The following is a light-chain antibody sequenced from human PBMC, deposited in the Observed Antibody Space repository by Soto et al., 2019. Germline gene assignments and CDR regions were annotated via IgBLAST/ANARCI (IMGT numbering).Light chain of an antibody. CDR2: DAS. J-gene: IGKJ4*01. Sequence: DVQMTQSPSSLSASVGDSVTITCRASQSVFNHLSWFQQRPGKGPKLLIYDASSLHAGVPSRFSGSGYGTDFTRTISTVQPEDSAIYYCHHSSSTPLTVGGGTRVELK. CDR1: QSVFNH. CDR3: HHSSSTPLT. V-gene: IGKV1-39*01.